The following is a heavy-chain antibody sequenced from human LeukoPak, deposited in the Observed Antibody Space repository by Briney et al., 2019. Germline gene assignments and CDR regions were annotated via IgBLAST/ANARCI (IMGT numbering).Heavy chain of an antibody. V-gene: IGHV3-74*01. CDR2: IKTDGSTT. CDR1: GFTFSNYW. CDR3: VRGYNSGNDY. D-gene: IGHD6-19*01. J-gene: IGHJ4*02. Sequence: PGGSLRLSCAVSGFTFSNYWMHWVRQAPGKGLVWVSRIKTDGSTTSYADSVKGRFTISSDNAKNMAYLQMNSLRAEDTAVYYCVRGYNSGNDYWGQGTLVTVSS.